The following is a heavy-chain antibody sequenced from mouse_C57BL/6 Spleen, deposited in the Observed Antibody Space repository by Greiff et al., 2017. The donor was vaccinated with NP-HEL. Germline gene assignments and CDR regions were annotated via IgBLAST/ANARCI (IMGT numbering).Heavy chain of an antibody. CDR2: IDPSDSYT. CDR1: GYTFTSYW. CDR3: ARDYGSSYGRFDY. Sequence: VQLQQPGAELVMPGASVKLSCKASGYTFTSYWMHWVKQRPGQGLEWIGEIDPSDSYTNYNQKFKGKSTLTVDKSSSTAYMQLSSLTSEDSAVYYCARDYGSSYGRFDYWGQGTTLTVSS. V-gene: IGHV1-69*01. J-gene: IGHJ2*01. D-gene: IGHD1-1*01.